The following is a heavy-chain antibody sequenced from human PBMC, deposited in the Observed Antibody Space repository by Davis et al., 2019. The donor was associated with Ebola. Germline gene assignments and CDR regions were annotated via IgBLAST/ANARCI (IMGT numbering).Heavy chain of an antibody. Sequence: AASVKVSCKASGYTFSVYDFNWVRQVAGQGLEWMGWMNPHTGYRAYARKFQGRVSMTRNSSINTAYMELSGLTSEDMAVYYCARGLMDSATLRAGWFDPWGQGTLVTVSS. CDR3: ARGLMDSATLRAGWFDP. CDR2: MNPHTGYR. D-gene: IGHD2/OR15-2a*01. CDR1: GYTFSVYD. J-gene: IGHJ5*02. V-gene: IGHV1-8*01.